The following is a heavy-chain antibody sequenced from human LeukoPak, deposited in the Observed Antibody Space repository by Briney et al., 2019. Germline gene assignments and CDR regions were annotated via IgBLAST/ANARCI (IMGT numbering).Heavy chain of an antibody. CDR2: IYYSGST. D-gene: IGHD2-15*01. CDR3: ASHCSGGSCYSPRVFSY. Sequence: SETLSLTCTVSGGSISSSSYYWGWIRQPPGKGLEWIGSIYYSGSTYYNPSLKSRVTISVDTSKNQFSLKLSSVTAADTAVYYCASHCSGGSCYSPRVFSYWGQGTPVTVSS. V-gene: IGHV4-39*01. CDR1: GGSISSSSYY. J-gene: IGHJ4*02.